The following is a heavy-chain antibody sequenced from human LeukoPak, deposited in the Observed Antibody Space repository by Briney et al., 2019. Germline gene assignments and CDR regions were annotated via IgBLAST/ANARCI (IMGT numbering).Heavy chain of an antibody. V-gene: IGHV4-59*01. CDR3: ARAQPDYYDSSGYYYSAFDI. CDR2: IYYSGST. CDR1: GGSISSYY. J-gene: IGHJ3*02. Sequence: SETLSLTSTVSGGSISSYYWSWIRQPPGKGLEWIGYIYYSGSTNYNPSLKSRVTISVDTSKNQFSLKLSSVTAADTAVYYCARAQPDYYDSSGYYYSAFDIWVQGTMVTVSS. D-gene: IGHD3-22*01.